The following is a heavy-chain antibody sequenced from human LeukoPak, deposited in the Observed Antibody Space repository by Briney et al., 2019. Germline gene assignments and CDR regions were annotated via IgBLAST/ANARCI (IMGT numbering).Heavy chain of an antibody. CDR3: AKDIMEVGDYMDV. Sequence: GGSLRLSCVASGFTFDDYAMHWVRQAPGKGLEWVSLISWDGGSTYYADSVKGRFTISRDNSKNSLYLQMNSLRAEDTALYYCAKDIMEVGDYMDVWGKGTTVTVSS. CDR2: ISWDGGST. V-gene: IGHV3-43D*03. CDR1: GFTFDDYA. D-gene: IGHD3-16*01. J-gene: IGHJ6*03.